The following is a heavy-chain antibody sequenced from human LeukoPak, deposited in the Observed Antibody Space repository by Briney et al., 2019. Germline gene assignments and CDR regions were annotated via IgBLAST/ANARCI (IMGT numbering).Heavy chain of an antibody. Sequence: SVKVSCRASGGTFSSYAISWVRQAPGQGREWMGRIIPILGIANYAQKFQGRVTITADKSTSTAYMELSSLRSEDTAVYYCARGSSGSDYWGQGTLVTVSS. V-gene: IGHV1-69*04. D-gene: IGHD6-19*01. CDR2: IIPILGIA. CDR3: ARGSSGSDY. CDR1: GGTFSSYA. J-gene: IGHJ4*02.